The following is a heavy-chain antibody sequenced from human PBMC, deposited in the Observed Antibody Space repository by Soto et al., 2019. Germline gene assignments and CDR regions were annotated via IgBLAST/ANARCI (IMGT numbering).Heavy chain of an antibody. V-gene: IGHV1-8*01. CDR3: ARGGVFVFAAPTTPFDY. CDR2: MNPNSGNT. CDR1: GYTFTSYD. Sequence: QVQLVQSGAEVKKPGASVKVSCKASGYTFTSYDINWVRQATGQGLEWMGWMNPNSGNTGYAQKFQGRVTVTRNTSISTAYMERSSLRSAYTAVYYCARGGVFVFAAPTTPFDYWGQGTLVTVSS. J-gene: IGHJ4*02. D-gene: IGHD3-10*01.